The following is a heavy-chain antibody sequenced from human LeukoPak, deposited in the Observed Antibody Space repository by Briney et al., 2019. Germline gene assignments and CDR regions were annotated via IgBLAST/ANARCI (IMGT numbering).Heavy chain of an antibody. CDR3: SRREDSGTSGYYGL. CDR1: GGSISSHY. D-gene: IGHD3-22*01. V-gene: IGHV4-59*08. CDR2: IHYSGFT. J-gene: IGHJ4*02. Sequence: PSETLSLTCTVSGGSISSHYWSWIRQPPGKGLEWIGYIHYSGFTNYNPSLKSRVTISVDTSKNQLSLKLNSVTAADTAVYYCSRREDSGTSGYYGLWGQGTLVTVSS.